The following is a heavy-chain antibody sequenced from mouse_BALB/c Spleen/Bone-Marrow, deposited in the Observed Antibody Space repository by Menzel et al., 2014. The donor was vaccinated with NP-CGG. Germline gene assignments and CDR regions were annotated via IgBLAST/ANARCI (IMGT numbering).Heavy chain of an antibody. D-gene: IGHD1-1*01. J-gene: IGHJ2*01. V-gene: IGHV5-17*02. Sequence: EVQRVESGGGLVQPGGSRKLSCAASGFTFSSFGMHWVRQAPEKGLEWVAYISSGSSTVYYADKVMGRFTISRDNPKNTLFLQMSSLKSEDTALYYCAGSYYGSTFDYWGQGTTLTVSS. CDR2: ISSGSSTV. CDR3: AGSYYGSTFDY. CDR1: GFTFSSFG.